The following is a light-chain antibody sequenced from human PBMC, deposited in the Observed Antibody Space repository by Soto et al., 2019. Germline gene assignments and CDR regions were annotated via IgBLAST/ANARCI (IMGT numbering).Light chain of an antibody. Sequence: QSVLTQPASVAGSPGQSITISCTATSSDVGIYKYFSWYQQHPVKAPKRIIYDVTNRPSGVSNRFSGSKSGNTASLTISGLQSEDEADYYCSSYTSISPYVFGAGNKVTVL. CDR3: SSYTSISPYV. CDR1: SSDVGIYKY. V-gene: IGLV2-14*01. CDR2: DVT. J-gene: IGLJ1*01.